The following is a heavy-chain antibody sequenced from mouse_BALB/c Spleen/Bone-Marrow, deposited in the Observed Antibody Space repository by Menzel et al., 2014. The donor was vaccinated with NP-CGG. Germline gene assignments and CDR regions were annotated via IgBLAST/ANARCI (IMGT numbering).Heavy chain of an antibody. V-gene: IGHV1S81*02. Sequence: VQLQQSGAELVKPGASVKLSCKSSGYTFTSYYMYWVKRRPGQGLEWIGGISPSNGGTNFNEKSKSKATLTVDKSSSTAYMQLSSLTSEDSAVYYCTREGTFFAYWGQGTLVTVSA. D-gene: IGHD3-3*01. CDR3: TREGTFFAY. CDR2: ISPSNGGT. CDR1: GYTFTSYY. J-gene: IGHJ3*01.